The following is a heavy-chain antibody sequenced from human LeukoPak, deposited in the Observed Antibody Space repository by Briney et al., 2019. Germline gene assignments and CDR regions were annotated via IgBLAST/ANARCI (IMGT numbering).Heavy chain of an antibody. Sequence: PGGSLRLSCAASGFTFSSYWMHWVRQAPGKGLVWVSRINSDGSSITYADSVKGRFTISRDNAKNSLYLQMNSLRAEDTAVYYCARDGPSSSWTRDYYGMDVWGQGTTVTVSS. J-gene: IGHJ6*02. CDR2: INSDGSSI. CDR3: ARDGPSSSWTRDYYGMDV. D-gene: IGHD6-13*01. CDR1: GFTFSSYW. V-gene: IGHV3-74*03.